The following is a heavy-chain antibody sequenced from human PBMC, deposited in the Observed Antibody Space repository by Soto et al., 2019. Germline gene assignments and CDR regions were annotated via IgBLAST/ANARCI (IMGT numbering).Heavy chain of an antibody. CDR3: AASCVGCGGFNYYGMDV. CDR2: IYYSGST. D-gene: IGHD2-21*01. CDR1: GGSISSGGYY. J-gene: IGHJ6*02. Sequence: QVQLQESGPGLVKPSQTLSLTCTVSGGSISSGGYYWSWIRQHPGKGLEWIGYIYYSGSTYYNPSLKSRVTISVDTYKNQFSLKLSSVTAADTSVYYCAASCVGCGGFNYYGMDVWGQGNTVTVSS. V-gene: IGHV4-31*03.